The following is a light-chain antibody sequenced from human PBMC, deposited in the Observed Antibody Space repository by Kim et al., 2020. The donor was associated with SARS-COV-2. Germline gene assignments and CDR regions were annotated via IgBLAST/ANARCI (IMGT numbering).Light chain of an antibody. J-gene: IGLJ2*01. CDR2: QDT. CDR3: QAWDSSSGV. V-gene: IGLV3-1*01. CDR1: KLGDKY. Sequence: SYELTQPPSVSVSPGQTASITCSGDKLGDKYASWYQQKPGQSPVLVIFQDTKRPSGIPERFSGSNSGNTATLTISGTQAMDEADYYCQAWDSSSGVFRRGTQLTVL.